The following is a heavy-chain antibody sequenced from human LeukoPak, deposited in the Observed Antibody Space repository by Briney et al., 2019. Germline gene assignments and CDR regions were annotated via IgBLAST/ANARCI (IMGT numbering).Heavy chain of an antibody. CDR1: GHPLTSYD. CDR2: MHLYSGNT. CDR3: ARVVEDSSGYYYEVY. Sequence: ALVEPCYNAAGHPLTSYDINWFPRSTGLQLKGWGGMHLYSGNTAYAQKFPGRVTMTRNTSIRTAYMELSSLRSEDTAVYYCARVVEDSSGYYYEVYWGQGTLVTVSS. V-gene: IGHV1-8*01. J-gene: IGHJ4*02. D-gene: IGHD3-22*01.